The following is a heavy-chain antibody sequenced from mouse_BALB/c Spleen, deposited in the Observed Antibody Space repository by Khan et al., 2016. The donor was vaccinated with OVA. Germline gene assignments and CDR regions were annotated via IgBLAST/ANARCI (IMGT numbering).Heavy chain of an antibody. J-gene: IGHJ4*01. CDR1: GFSLTSYG. Sequence: QVQLKESGPGLVAPSQSLSITCTVSGFSLTSYGVSWVRQPPGKGLEWLGVIWGDGNTNFHSALRSRLSICKDNSKSHVFLKLNSLQTDDTATYDCAKDRGYYAVDYWGQGTTVTVSS. V-gene: IGHV2-3*01. CDR2: IWGDGNT. CDR3: AKDRGYYAVDY.